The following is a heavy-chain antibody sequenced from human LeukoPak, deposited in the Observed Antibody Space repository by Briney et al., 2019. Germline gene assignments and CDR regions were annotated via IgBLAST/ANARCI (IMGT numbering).Heavy chain of an antibody. CDR2: ISGCNGDT. CDR3: ARSYYDFWSGYYYYYYYGMDV. CDR1: GYNFKTHA. J-gene: IGHJ6*02. Sequence: ASVKVSCQTSGYNFKTHAVSWVRQVPGQGLEWMGWISGCNGDTAFAPKFQGRLTMTRDTSTTTAYMELSSLTSDDTAVYYCARSYYDFWSGYYYYYYYGMDVWGQGTTVTVSS. D-gene: IGHD3-3*01. V-gene: IGHV1-18*01.